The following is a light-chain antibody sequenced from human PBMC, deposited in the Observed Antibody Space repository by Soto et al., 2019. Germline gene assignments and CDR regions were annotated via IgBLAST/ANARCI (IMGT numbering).Light chain of an antibody. CDR2: AAS. CDR1: ETVTGKY. Sequence: EIVLTQSPGTLSMSPADRATLSCRASETVTGKYLAWYQQKVGQAPRLLIFAASNRATGILDRFSGSGSGTDFTLTISRLEPEDFAMYFCQQYSSPPQTFGQGTKVDIK. V-gene: IGKV3-20*01. J-gene: IGKJ1*01. CDR3: QQYSSPPQT.